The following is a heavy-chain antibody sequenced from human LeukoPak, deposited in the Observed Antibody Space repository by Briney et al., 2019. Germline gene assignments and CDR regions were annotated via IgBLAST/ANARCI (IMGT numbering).Heavy chain of an antibody. V-gene: IGHV3-11*04. J-gene: IGHJ4*02. CDR2: ISSSGSSI. D-gene: IGHD6-13*01. CDR3: ARLKYTSSWHYFFDD. CDR1: GFTFSDDY. Sequence: GGSLRLSCAASGFTFSDDYTSWIRQAPGKGLEWVSYISSSGSSIYYGDSVKGRFTISRDNAKNSLYLQMNSLRADDTAMYYCARLKYTSSWHYFFDDWGQGTLVTVSS.